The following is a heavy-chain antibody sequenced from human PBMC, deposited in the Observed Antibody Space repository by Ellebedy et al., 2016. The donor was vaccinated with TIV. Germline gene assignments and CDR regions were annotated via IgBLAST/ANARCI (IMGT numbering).Heavy chain of an antibody. CDR1: GFSFNSYW. Sequence: GGSLRLSCAASGFSFNSYWMTWVRQAPGKGLEWVANINQGGSVKYYVDSLRGRFTISRDNAKYSLFLQMNSLRAEDTAVYYCATDGSYGDYRSPAHAFVMWGQGTLVSVSS. D-gene: IGHD3-10*01. J-gene: IGHJ3*02. CDR2: INQGGSVK. CDR3: ATDGSYGDYRSPAHAFVM. V-gene: IGHV3-7*01.